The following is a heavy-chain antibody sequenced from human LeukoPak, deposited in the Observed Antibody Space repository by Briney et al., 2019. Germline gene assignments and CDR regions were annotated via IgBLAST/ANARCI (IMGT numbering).Heavy chain of an antibody. CDR1: GGSFSGYY. D-gene: IGHD3-22*01. V-gene: IGHV4-59*10. Sequence: PSETLSLTCAVYGGSFSGYYWSWIRQPPGKGLEWIGRFYTSGSTNYNPSLKSRVTISVDTSKNQFSLKLSSVTAADTAVYYCARGPYYYDSSGNFDYWGQGTLVTVSS. J-gene: IGHJ4*02. CDR3: ARGPYYYDSSGNFDY. CDR2: FYTSGST.